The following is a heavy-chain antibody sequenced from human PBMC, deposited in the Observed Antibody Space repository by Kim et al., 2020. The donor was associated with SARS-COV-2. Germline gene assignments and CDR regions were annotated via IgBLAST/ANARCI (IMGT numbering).Heavy chain of an antibody. Sequence: AQKLQGRVTMTTDTSTSTAYMELRSLRSDDTAVYYCASGYCSSTSCPFDPWGQGTLVTVSS. V-gene: IGHV1-18*01. D-gene: IGHD2-2*01. CDR3: ASGYCSSTSCPFDP. J-gene: IGHJ5*02.